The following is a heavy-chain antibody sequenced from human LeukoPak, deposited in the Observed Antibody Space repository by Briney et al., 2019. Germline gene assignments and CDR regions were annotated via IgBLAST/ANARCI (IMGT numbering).Heavy chain of an antibody. CDR2: ISGSGGST. CDR1: GFTFSNYA. V-gene: IGHV3-23*01. D-gene: IGHD3-10*01. CDR3: AKEAYYYASGSYYTG. J-gene: IGHJ4*02. Sequence: GGSLRLSCAASGFTFSNYAMSRVRQAPGKGLEWVSAISGSGGSTHYADSVKGRFTISRDNSNNTLYMQMNSLTAEDTAVYYCAKEAYYYASGSYYTGWGQGTLVTVSS.